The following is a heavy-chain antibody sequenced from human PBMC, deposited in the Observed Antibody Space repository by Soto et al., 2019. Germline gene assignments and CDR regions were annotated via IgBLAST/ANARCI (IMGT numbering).Heavy chain of an antibody. D-gene: IGHD1-26*01. CDR1: GGSITSSSYY. J-gene: IGHJ5*02. Sequence: SETLSLTCTVSGGSITSSSYYWGWIRQPPGKGLEWVGSIYYSGSTYYNPSLKSRVTISVDTSKNQFSLKLSSVTAADTAVYYCATQEVGGTYVYTFDPWGQGTLVTVSS. CDR3: ATQEVGGTYVYTFDP. CDR2: IYYSGST. V-gene: IGHV4-39*01.